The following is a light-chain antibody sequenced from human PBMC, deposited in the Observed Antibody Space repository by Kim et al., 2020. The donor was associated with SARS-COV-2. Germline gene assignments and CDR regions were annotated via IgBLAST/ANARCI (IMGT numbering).Light chain of an antibody. CDR2: YDG. CDR3: QVWDSSSDHVV. J-gene: IGLJ2*01. CDR1: NIGGKT. Sequence: PGQTARITCGGNNIGGKTVHWYQQKPGQAPVLVIRYDGDRPSGIPERFSGSNSGNTATLTISRVEAGDEADYYCQVWDSSSDHVVFGGGTKVTVL. V-gene: IGLV3-21*04.